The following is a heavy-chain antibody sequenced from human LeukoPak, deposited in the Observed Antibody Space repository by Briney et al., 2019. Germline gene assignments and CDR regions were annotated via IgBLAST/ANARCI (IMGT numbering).Heavy chain of an antibody. Sequence: TASETLSLTCTVSGGSISSYYWTWIRQPAGKGLEWIGRIHPSGTTNHNPSLKSRVLMSLDMSNNQFSLKVRSVTAADTAVYYCARETEVPGGRSWDFWGQGTLVTVSS. CDR2: IHPSGTT. CDR1: GGSISSYY. CDR3: ARETEVPGGRSWDF. J-gene: IGHJ4*02. D-gene: IGHD6-19*01. V-gene: IGHV4-4*07.